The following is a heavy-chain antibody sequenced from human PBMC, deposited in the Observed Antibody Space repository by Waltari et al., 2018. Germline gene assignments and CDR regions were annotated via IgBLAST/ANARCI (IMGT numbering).Heavy chain of an antibody. D-gene: IGHD6-19*01. J-gene: IGHJ4*02. CDR2: INHSGST. Sequence: QVQLQQWGAGLLKPSETLSLTCAVYGGSFSGYYWSWIHQPPGKGLEWIGDINHSGSTNYNPSLKSRVTISVDTSKNQFSLKLSSVTAADTAVYYCARGGSVIAVAGQEPWDYDHDYWGQGTLVTGSS. CDR1: GGSFSGYY. CDR3: ARGGSVIAVAGQEPWDYDHDY. V-gene: IGHV4-34*01.